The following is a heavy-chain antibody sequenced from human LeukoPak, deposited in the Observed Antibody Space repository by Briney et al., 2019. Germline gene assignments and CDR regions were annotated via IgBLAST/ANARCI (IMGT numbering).Heavy chain of an antibody. CDR1: GFTFSTYA. D-gene: IGHD3-10*01. J-gene: IGHJ4*02. CDR2: ISDSGGST. CDR3: AKDPISMIRADSYFDY. V-gene: IGHV3-23*01. Sequence: GGSLRLSCAASGFTFSTYAMSWVRQAPGKGLERVSAISDSGGSTYYADSVKGRFTISRDNSKNRMYLQMNRLRAEDTAVYYCAKDPISMIRADSYFDYWGQGTLVTVSS.